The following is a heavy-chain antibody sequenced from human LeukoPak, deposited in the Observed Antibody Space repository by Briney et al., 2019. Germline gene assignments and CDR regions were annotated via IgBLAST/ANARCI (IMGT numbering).Heavy chain of an antibody. CDR1: GYTFTNYG. CDR3: ARDLKMGYSSGRYSWGTGSSNDY. J-gene: IGHJ4*02. CDR2: ISGYNGNT. D-gene: IGHD6-19*01. Sequence: GASVKVSCKASGYTFTNYGISWVRQAPGQGLEWMGWISGYNGNTNYAQKFQGRITMTTDTSTSTGYMELRSLRSDDTAVYYCARDLKMGYSSGRYSWGTGSSNDYWGQGTLVTVSS. V-gene: IGHV1-18*01.